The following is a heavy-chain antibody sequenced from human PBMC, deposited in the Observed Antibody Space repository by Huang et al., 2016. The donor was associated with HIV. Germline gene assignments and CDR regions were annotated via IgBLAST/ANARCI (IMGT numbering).Heavy chain of an antibody. J-gene: IGHJ4*02. CDR2: LHPEIGET. V-gene: IGHV1-24*01. CDR1: EYTLTELS. D-gene: IGHD3-9*01. Sequence: QVQLVQSRAEVKKPGASVKVSCKVSEYTLTELSIHWVRQPPGKGLEWMGGLHPEIGETIYAQKFQGRVTMTEDTSTETAFMELSGLRPEDTAVYYCATGFDVFFDFWGQGTLVTVSS. CDR3: ATGFDVFFDF.